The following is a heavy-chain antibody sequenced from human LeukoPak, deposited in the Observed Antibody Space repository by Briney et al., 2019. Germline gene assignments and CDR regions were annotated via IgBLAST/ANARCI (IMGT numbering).Heavy chain of an antibody. V-gene: IGHV4-38-2*01. CDR2: FYHSGNT. CDR1: GYSISSDYY. J-gene: IGHJ5*02. CDR3: TRGGSGSSLRIWFDP. D-gene: IGHD3-10*01. Sequence: SETLSLTCAVSGYSISSDYYWGWIRQPPGKGLEWIGSFYHSGNTYYNPSLKSRVTISVGTPKNQFSLKLISVTAADTAVYYCTRGGSGSSLRIWFDPRGQGTLVTVSS.